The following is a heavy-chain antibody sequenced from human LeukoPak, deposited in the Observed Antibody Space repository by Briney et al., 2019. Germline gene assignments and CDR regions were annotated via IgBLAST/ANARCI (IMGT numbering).Heavy chain of an antibody. Sequence: PSETLSLTCTVSGGSISSYYWSWIRQPPGKGLEWIGYIYYSGSTNYNPSLKSRVTISVDTSKNQFSLKLSSVTAADTAVYYCARGGDSSSWVYYYYYMDVWGKGTTVTVSS. CDR3: ARGGDSSSWVYYYYYMDV. CDR2: IYYSGST. V-gene: IGHV4-59*12. D-gene: IGHD6-13*01. CDR1: GGSISSYY. J-gene: IGHJ6*03.